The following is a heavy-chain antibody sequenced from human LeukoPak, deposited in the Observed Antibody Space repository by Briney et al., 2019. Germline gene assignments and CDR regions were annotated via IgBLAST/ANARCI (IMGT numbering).Heavy chain of an antibody. V-gene: IGHV3-23*01. CDR2: INDNGGQR. Sequence: PGGPLRLSCAASGFAFNNYAMTWVRQAPGKGLEWVSNINDNGGQRHYADSVKGRFTISRDNSKNTLFLQMDSLRAEDTAVYYCAKTQWKVGATDYFDYWGQGILVTVSS. CDR3: AKTQWKVGATDYFDY. CDR1: GFAFNNYA. D-gene: IGHD1-26*01. J-gene: IGHJ4*02.